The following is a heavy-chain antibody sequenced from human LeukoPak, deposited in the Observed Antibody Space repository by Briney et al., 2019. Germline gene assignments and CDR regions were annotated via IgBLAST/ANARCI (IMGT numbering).Heavy chain of an antibody. V-gene: IGHV3-43*02. Sequence: GGSLRLSCAASGFTFSRSAMTWVRQAPGKGLEWVSLISGDGGSTYYADSVKGRFTISRDNSKNSLYLQMNSLRTEDTALYYCAKDISLWGAFDIWGQGTMVTVSS. CDR2: ISGDGGST. CDR3: AKDISLWGAFDI. CDR1: GFTFSRSA. J-gene: IGHJ3*02. D-gene: IGHD2-21*01.